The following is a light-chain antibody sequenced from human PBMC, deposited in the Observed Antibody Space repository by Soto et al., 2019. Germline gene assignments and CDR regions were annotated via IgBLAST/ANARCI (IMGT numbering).Light chain of an antibody. J-gene: IGLJ1*01. CDR3: YSTDSSGNP. CDR1: ALPKKY. Sequence: SYALTQPPSVSVSPGQTARITCSGDALPKKYTDWYQQKSGQAPVLVIHEDSKRPTGIPERFSGSTPGTKAILTISGAEVEDEAGHYFYSTDSSGNPFGTGTKVTVL. CDR2: EDS. V-gene: IGLV3-10*01.